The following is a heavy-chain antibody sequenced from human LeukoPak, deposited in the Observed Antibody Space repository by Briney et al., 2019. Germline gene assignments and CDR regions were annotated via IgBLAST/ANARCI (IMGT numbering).Heavy chain of an antibody. V-gene: IGHV4-30-4*08. J-gene: IGHJ5*02. CDR2: IYYSGST. CDR3: ARSYYDFWSGLGGWFDP. Sequence: PSETLSLTCTVSGGSISSGDYYWSWIRQPPGKGLEWIGYIYYSGSTYYNPSLKSRVTISADTSKNQFSLKLSSVTAADTAVYYCARSYYDFWSGLGGWFDPWGQGTLVTVSS. CDR1: GGSISSGDYY. D-gene: IGHD3-3*01.